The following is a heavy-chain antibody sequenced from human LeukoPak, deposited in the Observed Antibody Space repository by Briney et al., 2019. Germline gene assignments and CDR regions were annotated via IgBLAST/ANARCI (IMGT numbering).Heavy chain of an antibody. CDR3: AKSTMSRRGIGYFDY. CDR1: GFTFSSYG. J-gene: IGHJ4*02. D-gene: IGHD6-13*01. CDR2: IWYDGSNK. V-gene: IGHV3-33*06. Sequence: QTGGSMRLSCAASGFTFSSYGMHWVRQAPGKGLEWVAVIWYDGSNKYYADSVKGRFTISRDNSKNTLYLQMNSLRAEDTAVYYCAKSTMSRRGIGYFDYWGQGTLVTVSS.